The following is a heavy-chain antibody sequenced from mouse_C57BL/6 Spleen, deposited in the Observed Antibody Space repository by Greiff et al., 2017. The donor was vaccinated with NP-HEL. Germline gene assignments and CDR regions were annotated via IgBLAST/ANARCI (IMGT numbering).Heavy chain of an antibody. CDR3: AREDYDSWFAY. CDR2: IDPSDSET. J-gene: IGHJ3*01. Sequence: QVQLKQPGAELVRPGSSVKLSCKASGYTFTSYWMHWVKQRPIQGLEWIGNIDPSDSETHYNQKFKDKATLTVDKSSSTAYMQLSSLTSEDSAVYYCAREDYDSWFAYWGQGTLVTVSA. CDR1: GYTFTSYW. D-gene: IGHD2-4*01. V-gene: IGHV1-52*01.